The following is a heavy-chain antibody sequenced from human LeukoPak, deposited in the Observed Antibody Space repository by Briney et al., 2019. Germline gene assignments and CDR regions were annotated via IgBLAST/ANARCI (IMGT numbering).Heavy chain of an antibody. J-gene: IGHJ4*02. D-gene: IGHD6-19*01. CDR2: IWYDGSNK. CDR1: GFTFSSYG. CDR3: ARDRRAVAGITFDF. Sequence: PGRSLRLSCAASGFTFSSYGMHWVRQAPGKGLEWVAVIWYDGSNKYYADSVKGRFTISRDNSKNTLYLRMSSLRAEDTAIYYCARDRRAVAGITFDFWGQGTLVTVSS. V-gene: IGHV3-33*01.